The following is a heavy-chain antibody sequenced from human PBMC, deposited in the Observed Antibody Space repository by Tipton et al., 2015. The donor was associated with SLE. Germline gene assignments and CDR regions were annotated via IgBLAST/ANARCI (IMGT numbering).Heavy chain of an antibody. J-gene: IGHJ3*02. CDR2: IYYSGNT. D-gene: IGHD1-1*01. V-gene: IGHV4-39*07. CDR1: GGSISSSSYF. CDR3: ASDGVWNPI. Sequence: TLSLTCTVSGGSISSSSYFWGWIRQPPGKGLEWIGSIYYSGNTYYNPSLKSRVTISVDTSKNQFSLKLSSVTAADTAMYYCASDGVWNPIWGQGTMVTVSS.